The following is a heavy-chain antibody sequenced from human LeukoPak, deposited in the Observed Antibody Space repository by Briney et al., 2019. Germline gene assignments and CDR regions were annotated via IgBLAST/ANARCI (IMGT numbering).Heavy chain of an antibody. D-gene: IGHD2-2*01. CDR3: VKGYCSSTSCEGVVFDI. CDR1: GFTFSSYW. CDR2: INSDGSST. V-gene: IGHV3-74*01. J-gene: IGHJ3*02. Sequence: PGGSLRLSWAASGFTFSSYWMHWVRQAPGKGLVWVSRINSDGSSTSYADSVKGRFTISRDNAKNTLYLQMNSLSAEDTAVYYCVKGYCSSTSCEGVVFDIWGQGTMVTVSS.